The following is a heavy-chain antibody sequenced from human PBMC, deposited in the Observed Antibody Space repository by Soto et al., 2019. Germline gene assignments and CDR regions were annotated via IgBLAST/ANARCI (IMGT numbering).Heavy chain of an antibody. V-gene: IGHV3-7*03. CDR3: ARIFSGRRKYCSVGSCYANCFDP. CDR1: GFTFSSYW. Sequence: GGSLRLSCAASGFTFSSYWMSWVRQAPGKGLEWVANIKQDGSEKYYVDSVKGRFTISRDNAKNSLYLQMNSLRAEDTAVYYCARIFSGRRKYCSVGSCYANCFDPWGQGTLLTVS. J-gene: IGHJ5*02. D-gene: IGHD2-15*01. CDR2: IKQDGSEK.